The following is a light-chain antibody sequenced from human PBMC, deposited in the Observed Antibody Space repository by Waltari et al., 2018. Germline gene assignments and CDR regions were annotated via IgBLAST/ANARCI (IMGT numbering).Light chain of an antibody. V-gene: IGKV1-27*01. CDR2: AAS. J-gene: IGKJ4*01. CDR3: QKYNSAPLT. Sequence: DIQMTQSPSSLSASVGDRVPITCRASQAISHSLAWYQQKPGTVPKLLIYAASILQSGVPSRFSGSGSGTDFTLTISSLQPEDVATYYCQKYNSAPLTFGGGTKVEIK. CDR1: QAISHS.